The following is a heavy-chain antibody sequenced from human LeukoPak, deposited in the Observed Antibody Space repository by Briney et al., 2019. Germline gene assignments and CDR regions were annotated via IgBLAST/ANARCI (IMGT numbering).Heavy chain of an antibody. V-gene: IGHV3-33*01. CDR3: ARGGSSWQIDY. CDR1: GFTFSSYG. J-gene: IGHJ4*02. D-gene: IGHD6-13*01. CDR2: IWYDGSNK. Sequence: GGSLRPSCAASGFTFSSYGMHWVRQASGKGLEWVAVIWYDGSNKYYADSVKGRFTISRDNSKNTLYLQMNSLRAEDTAVYYCARGGSSWQIDYWGQGTLVTVSS.